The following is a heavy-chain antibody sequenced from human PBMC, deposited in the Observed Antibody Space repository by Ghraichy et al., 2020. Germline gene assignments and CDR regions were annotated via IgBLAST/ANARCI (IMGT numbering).Heavy chain of an antibody. V-gene: IGHV4-59*01. CDR2: IYYSGST. CDR1: GGSISSYY. J-gene: IGHJ5*02. CDR3: ARGGTHTRFDP. D-gene: IGHD1/OR15-1a*01. Sequence: SETLSLTCTVSGGSISSYYWSWIRQPPGKGLEWIGYIYYSGSTNYNPSLKSRVTISVDTSKNQFSLKLSSVTAADTAVYYCARGGTHTRFDPWGQGTLVTVSS.